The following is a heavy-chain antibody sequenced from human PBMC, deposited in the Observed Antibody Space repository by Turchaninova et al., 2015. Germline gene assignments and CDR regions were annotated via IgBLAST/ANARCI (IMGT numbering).Heavy chain of an antibody. CDR1: GFTFSSYL. D-gene: IGHD6-13*01. J-gene: IGHJ4*02. CDR2: IKQDGSEN. V-gene: IGHV3-7*04. CDR3: ARSSWHDY. Sequence: VQPGGSLRLSCAASGFTFSSYLMGWVRQAPGKGLEWVANIKQDGSENHYVDSVKVRFTISRDNAKNSLFLQMSSLRAEDTAVYYCARSSWHDYWGQGTLLTVSS.